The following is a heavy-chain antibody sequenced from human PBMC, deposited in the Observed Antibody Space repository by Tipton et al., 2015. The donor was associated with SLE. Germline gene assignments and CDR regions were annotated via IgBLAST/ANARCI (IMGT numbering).Heavy chain of an antibody. CDR1: GFTFSSYA. CDR2: ISGGGGST. J-gene: IGHJ4*02. V-gene: IGHV3-23*04. CDR3: AKFEKTTDFYLDS. Sequence: VQLVQSGGGLIQSGGSLRLSCATSGFTFSSYALSWVRRAPGKGLEWVSAISGGGGSTYYADFVKGRFSISIDKSKKTLFLQMNSLRVDDTATYYCAKFEKTTDFYLDSWGQGTLVSVSP. D-gene: IGHD1/OR15-1a*01.